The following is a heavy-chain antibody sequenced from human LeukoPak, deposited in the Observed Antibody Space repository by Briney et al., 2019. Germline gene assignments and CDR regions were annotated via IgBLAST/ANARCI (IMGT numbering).Heavy chain of an antibody. CDR3: AKARAVVVVAATNY. V-gene: IGHV3-23*01. CDR2: ISGGGNST. D-gene: IGHD2-15*01. CDR1: GFTFSNYA. J-gene: IGHJ4*02. Sequence: PGGSPRLSCAASGFTFSNYAMSWVRQAPGKGLEWVSAISGGGNSTYYADSVKGRFTISRDNSKNTLFLQMNSLRSEDTAVYYCAKARAVVVVAATNYWGQGTLVTVSS.